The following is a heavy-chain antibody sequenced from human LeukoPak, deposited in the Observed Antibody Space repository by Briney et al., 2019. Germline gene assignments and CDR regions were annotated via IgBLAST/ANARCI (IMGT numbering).Heavy chain of an antibody. CDR1: SFTFSDYY. D-gene: IGHD3-22*01. Sequence: GGSLRLSCTDSSFTFSDYYMTWIRQAPGKGLEWVSSISSGGFMKYYADSVKGRFTVARNNAKKSLSLEMNGLRVEDTAVYYCARAAYPRKYYYDTVWGQGTLVTVSS. J-gene: IGHJ4*02. V-gene: IGHV3-11*04. CDR2: ISSGGFMK. CDR3: ARAAYPRKYYYDTV.